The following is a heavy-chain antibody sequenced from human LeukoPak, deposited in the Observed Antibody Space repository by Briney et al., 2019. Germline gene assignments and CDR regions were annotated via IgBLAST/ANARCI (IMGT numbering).Heavy chain of an antibody. CDR1: GGSISSYY. J-gene: IGHJ5*02. Sequence: SETLSLTCTVSGGSISSYYWSWIRQPPGKGLEWIGYIYYSGSTNYNPSLKSRVTISVDTSKNQFSLKLNSVTAADTAVYYCARLGAAVFNWFDPWGQGTLVTVSS. CDR3: ARLGAAVFNWFDP. V-gene: IGHV4-59*08. CDR2: IYYSGST. D-gene: IGHD6-13*01.